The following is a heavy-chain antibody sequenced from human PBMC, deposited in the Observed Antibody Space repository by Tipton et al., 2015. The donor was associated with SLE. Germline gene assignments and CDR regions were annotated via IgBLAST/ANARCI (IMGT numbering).Heavy chain of an antibody. CDR1: GGSISSYY. Sequence: TLSLTCTVSGGSISSYYWSWIRQPPGKGLEWIGYIYYSGSTNYNPSLKSRVTISVDTSKNQFSLKLSSVTAADTAVYYCAAMGGLRYYYYGMDVWGQGTTVTVSS. J-gene: IGHJ6*02. D-gene: IGHD5-12*01. CDR3: AAMGGLRYYYYGMDV. V-gene: IGHV4-59*01. CDR2: IYYSGST.